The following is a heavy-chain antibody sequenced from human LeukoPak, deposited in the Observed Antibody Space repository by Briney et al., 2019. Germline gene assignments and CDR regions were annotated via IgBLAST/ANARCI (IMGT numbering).Heavy chain of an antibody. D-gene: IGHD2-2*01. CDR3: ARDPDHRIPIVVVPAAILRYMDV. Sequence: SETLSLTCTVSGYSISSGYYWGWIRQPPGKGLEWIGSIYHSGSTYYNPSLKSRVTISVDTSKNQFSLKLSSVTAADTAVYYCARDPDHRIPIVVVPAAILRYMDVWGKGTTVTVSS. V-gene: IGHV4-38-2*02. J-gene: IGHJ6*03. CDR2: IYHSGST. CDR1: GYSISSGYY.